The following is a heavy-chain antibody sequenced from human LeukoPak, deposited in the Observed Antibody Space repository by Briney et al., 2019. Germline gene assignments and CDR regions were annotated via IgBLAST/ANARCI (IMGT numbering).Heavy chain of an antibody. CDR2: VHHTGRA. J-gene: IGHJ4*02. Sequence: SETLSLTCTVSGDSISGSNYHWGWIRQPPGKGLEWLGTVHHTGRAFYNPSLRGRTTVSVDTSKNQFSLKLTSVTAADTAVYYCAREPHAWGQGTLLTVSS. V-gene: IGHV4-39*07. CDR3: AREPHA. CDR1: GDSISGSNYH.